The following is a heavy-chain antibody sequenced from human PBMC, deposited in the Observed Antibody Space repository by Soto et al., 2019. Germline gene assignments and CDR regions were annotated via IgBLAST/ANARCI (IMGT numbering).Heavy chain of an antibody. CDR2: IIPIFGTA. J-gene: IGHJ4*02. D-gene: IGHD2-15*01. V-gene: IGHV1-69*13. CDR3: ASLPCKEATGGSCYADDY. CDR1: GGTFSSYA. Sequence: ASVKVSCKASGGTFSSYAISWVRQAPGQGLEWMGGIIPIFGTANYAQKFQGRVTITADESTSTAYMELSSLRSEDTAVYYCASLPCKEATGGSCYADDYWGQGTLVTVSS.